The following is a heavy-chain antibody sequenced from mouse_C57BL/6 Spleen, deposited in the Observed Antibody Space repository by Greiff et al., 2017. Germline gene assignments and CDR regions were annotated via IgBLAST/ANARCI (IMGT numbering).Heavy chain of an antibody. CDR3: ARHLNFDY. J-gene: IGHJ2*01. CDR1: GFTFSSYG. CDR2: ISSGGSYT. V-gene: IGHV5-6*01. Sequence: EVHLVESGGDLVKPGGSLKLSCAASGFTFSSYGMSWVRQTPDKRLEWVATISSGGSYTYYPDSVKGRFTISRDNAKNTLYLQMSSLKSEDTAMYYCARHLNFDYWGQGTTLTVSS.